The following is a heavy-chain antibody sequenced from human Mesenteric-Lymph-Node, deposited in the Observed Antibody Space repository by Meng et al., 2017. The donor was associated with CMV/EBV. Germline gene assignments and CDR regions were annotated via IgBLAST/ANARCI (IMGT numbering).Heavy chain of an antibody. CDR2: IIPTLGIT. J-gene: IGHJ4*02. Sequence: SVKVSCKASGSISTSSAISWVRQAPGQGLEWVGDIIPTLGITNYAQKFQGRVTIIADKSRKTAFLELSSLRSEDTAMYYCARDSMVRGVITGFYSWGQGTLVTVSS. CDR3: ARDSMVRGVITGFYS. D-gene: IGHD3-10*01. V-gene: IGHV1-69*10. CDR1: GSISTSSA.